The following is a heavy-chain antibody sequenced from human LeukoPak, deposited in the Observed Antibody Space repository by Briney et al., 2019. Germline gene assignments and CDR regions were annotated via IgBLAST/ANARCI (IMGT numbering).Heavy chain of an antibody. Sequence: GGSLRLSCAASAFTFSSYSMNWLRQAPGKGLEWVSSISSSSSYIYYADSVKGRFTISRDNAKNSLYLQMNSLRAEDTAVYYCARDLEGQWLVEGGYFDYWGQGTLVTVSS. CDR3: ARDLEGQWLVEGGYFDY. CDR2: ISSSSSYI. J-gene: IGHJ4*02. D-gene: IGHD6-19*01. CDR1: AFTFSSYS. V-gene: IGHV3-21*01.